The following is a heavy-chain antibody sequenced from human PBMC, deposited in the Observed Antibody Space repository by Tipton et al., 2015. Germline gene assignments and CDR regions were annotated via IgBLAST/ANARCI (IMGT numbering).Heavy chain of an antibody. CDR1: GGSISSGDYY. J-gene: IGHJ3*02. CDR2: IYSSGST. Sequence: TLSLTCTVSGGSISSGDYYWYWIRQHPGKGLEWIGYIYSSGSTYYNPSLKSRVTISVDTSKNQFSLKLSSVSAADTAVYYCARLPFVGGSCDDAFDTWGQGTMVTVSS. CDR3: ARLPFVGGSCDDAFDT. D-gene: IGHD2-15*01. V-gene: IGHV4-31*03.